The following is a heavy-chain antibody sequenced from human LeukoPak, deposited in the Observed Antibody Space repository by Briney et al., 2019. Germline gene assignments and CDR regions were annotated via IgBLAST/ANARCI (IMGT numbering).Heavy chain of an antibody. CDR3: AKDPYCGGDCYFDL. CDR1: GLTFSSYA. D-gene: IGHD2-21*01. CDR2: IGSGSGGTT. Sequence: PGGSLRLSCAASGLTFSSYAMRWVRQAPGKGLEWVSAIGSGSGGTTIYADSVKGRFTISRDNSKNTLYLQLNSLRAEDTAVYYCAKDPYCGGDCYFDLWGRGTLVTVSS. J-gene: IGHJ2*01. V-gene: IGHV3-23*01.